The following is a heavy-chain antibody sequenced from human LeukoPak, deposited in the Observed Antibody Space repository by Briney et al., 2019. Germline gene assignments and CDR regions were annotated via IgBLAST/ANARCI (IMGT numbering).Heavy chain of an antibody. V-gene: IGHV1-69*13. CDR2: IIPIFGTA. CDR3: ARARIEGCSSTSCPPFYYYYYYMDV. D-gene: IGHD2-2*01. J-gene: IGHJ6*03. Sequence: SVKVSCKASGGTFSSYAISWVRQAPGQGLEWMGGIIPIFGTANYAQKFQGRVTITADESTSTAYMELSSLSSEDTAVYYCARARIEGCSSTSCPPFYYYYYYMDVWGKGTTVTVSS. CDR1: GGTFSSYA.